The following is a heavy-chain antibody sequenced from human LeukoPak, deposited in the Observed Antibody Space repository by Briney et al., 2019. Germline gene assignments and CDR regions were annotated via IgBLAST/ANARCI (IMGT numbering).Heavy chain of an antibody. CDR3: ARDSPYYDILTGYVAFDY. Sequence: SETLSLTRTVSGGSISSYYWSWIRQPPGKGLEWIGYIYYSGSTNYNPSLKSRVTISVDTSKNQFSLKLSSVTAADTAVYYCARDSPYYDILTGYVAFDYWGQGTLVTVSS. J-gene: IGHJ4*02. V-gene: IGHV4-59*01. CDR2: IYYSGST. D-gene: IGHD3-9*01. CDR1: GGSISSYY.